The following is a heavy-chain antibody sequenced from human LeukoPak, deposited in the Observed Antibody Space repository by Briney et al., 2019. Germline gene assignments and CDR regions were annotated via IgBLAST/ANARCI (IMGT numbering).Heavy chain of an antibody. Sequence: KPGGSLRLSCAASGFTFSSYSMNWVRQAPGKGLEWVSSISSSSSYIYYADSVKGRFTISRDNAKNSLYLQMNSLRAEDTAVYYCARDGGYCSGGSCYWGRYYYYMDVWGKGTTVTVSS. V-gene: IGHV3-21*01. CDR1: GFTFSSYS. J-gene: IGHJ6*03. CDR3: ARDGGYCSGGSCYWGRYYYYMDV. D-gene: IGHD2-15*01. CDR2: ISSSSSYI.